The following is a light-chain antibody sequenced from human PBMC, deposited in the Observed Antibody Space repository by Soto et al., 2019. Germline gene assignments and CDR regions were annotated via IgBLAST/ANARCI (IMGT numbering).Light chain of an antibody. Sequence: DIQMTQSPSSLSASVGDRVTITCQASQNINNYLNWYQQKPGRAPKLPIYDASNLEAGVPSRFRGSRSGTDFTFTISRLQPEDIATYYCQQYENLPTFGQGTRLAIK. CDR1: QNINNY. CDR2: DAS. J-gene: IGKJ5*01. V-gene: IGKV1-33*01. CDR3: QQYENLPT.